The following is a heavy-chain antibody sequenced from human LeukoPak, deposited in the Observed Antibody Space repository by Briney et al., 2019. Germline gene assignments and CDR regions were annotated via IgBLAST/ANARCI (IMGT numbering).Heavy chain of an antibody. J-gene: IGHJ4*02. CDR1: GYTFTGYY. CDR2: INPNSGGT. CDR3: ARDRGVGVLRYFDWPSGY. D-gene: IGHD3-9*01. V-gene: IGHV1-2*02. Sequence: ASVKVSCKASGYTFTGYYMHWARQAPGQGLEWMGWINPNSGGTNYAQKFQGRVTMTRDTSISTAYMELSRLRSDDTAVYYCARDRGVGVLRYFDWPSGYWGQGTLVTVSS.